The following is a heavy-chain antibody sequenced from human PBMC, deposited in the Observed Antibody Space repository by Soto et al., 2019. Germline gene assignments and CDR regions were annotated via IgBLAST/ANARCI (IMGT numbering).Heavy chain of an antibody. V-gene: IGHV4-4*02. CDR2: IFHDGTA. D-gene: IGHD3-10*01. CDR3: ARLVYDTRLNYMYFDF. J-gene: IGHJ4*02. CDR1: GVSISSGNW. Sequence: QVKLQESGQGLATPSGTLSLTCAVSGVSISSGNWWTWVRQSPQRGLEYIGEIFHDGTANYYPSFERRVAISVDTSKNQFSLKLTSVTAADTAIYFCARLVYDTRLNYMYFDFWGQGTLVTVSS.